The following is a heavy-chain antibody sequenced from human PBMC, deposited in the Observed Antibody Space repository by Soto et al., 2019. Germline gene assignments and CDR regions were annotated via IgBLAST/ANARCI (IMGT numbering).Heavy chain of an antibody. CDR2: IYYSGST. Sequence: SETLSLTCTVSGGSISSSSYYWGWIRQPPGKGLEWIGSIYYSGSTYYNPSLKSRVTISVDTSKNQFSLKLSSVTAADTAVYYCARTLEVEGRLETFDYWGQGTLVTVSS. D-gene: IGHD1-1*01. J-gene: IGHJ4*02. CDR1: GGSISSSSYY. V-gene: IGHV4-39*01. CDR3: ARTLEVEGRLETFDY.